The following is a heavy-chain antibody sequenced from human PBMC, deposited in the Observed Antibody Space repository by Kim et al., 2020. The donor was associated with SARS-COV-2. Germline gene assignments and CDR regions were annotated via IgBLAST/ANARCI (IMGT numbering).Heavy chain of an antibody. CDR1: GGSFSGYY. CDR3: ARDRYSSSWYPGYYYYYGMDV. D-gene: IGHD6-13*01. CDR2: INHSGST. J-gene: IGHJ6*02. V-gene: IGHV4-34*01. Sequence: SETLSLTCAVYGGSFSGYYWSWIRQPPGKGLEWIGEINHSGSTNYNPSLKSRVTISVDTSKNQFSLKLSSVTAADTAVYYCARDRYSSSWYPGYYYYYGMDVWGQGTTVTVSS.